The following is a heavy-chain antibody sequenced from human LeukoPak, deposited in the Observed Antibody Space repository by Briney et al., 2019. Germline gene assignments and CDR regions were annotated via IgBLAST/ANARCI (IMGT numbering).Heavy chain of an antibody. CDR2: ISSSSSYI. V-gene: IGHV3-21*04. J-gene: IGHJ4*02. CDR1: GFTFSSYS. CDR3: ARVYSGYYDY. D-gene: IGHD1-26*01. Sequence: GGSLRLSCAASGFTFSSYSMNWVRQAPGKGLEWVSSISSSSSYIYYADSVKGRFTISRDNSKNTLYLQMNSLRAEDTAVYYCARVYSGYYDYWGQGTLVTVSS.